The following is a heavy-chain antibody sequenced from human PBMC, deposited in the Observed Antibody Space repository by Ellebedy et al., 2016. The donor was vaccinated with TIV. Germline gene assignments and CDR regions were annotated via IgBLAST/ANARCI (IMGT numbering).Heavy chain of an antibody. CDR3: AKDRCGLITSACGFDI. J-gene: IGHJ3*02. CDR1: GLTSSDYA. Sequence: GGSRRLSXPPSGLTSSDYAMTWVRQAPGKELEWASSISGSEGSTYYGDSVKGRFTISRDNSKNMMYLQMDSLRVEDTALYYCAKDRCGLITSACGFDIWGQGTVVTVSS. D-gene: IGHD4-17*01. CDR2: ISGSEGST. V-gene: IGHV3-23*01.